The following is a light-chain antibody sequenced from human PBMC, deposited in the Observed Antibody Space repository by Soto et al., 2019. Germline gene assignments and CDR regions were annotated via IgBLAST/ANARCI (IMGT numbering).Light chain of an antibody. V-gene: IGKV1-27*01. CDR2: AAS. J-gene: IGKJ3*01. CDR3: QKYSSVPV. CDR1: QDIRNF. Sequence: DIQMTQSPMSLSASVGDRVTITCRASQDIRNFVAWYQQKPGQAPKLLIYAASTLQSGVPSRFSGSGSVTDFTLTINSLQPEDVATYSCQKYSSVPVFGPGTKVEIK.